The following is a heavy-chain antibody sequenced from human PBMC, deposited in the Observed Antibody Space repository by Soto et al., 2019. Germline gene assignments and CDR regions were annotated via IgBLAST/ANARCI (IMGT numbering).Heavy chain of an antibody. V-gene: IGHV4-31*01. D-gene: IGHD6-13*01. CDR2: IYYNGST. Sequence: SETLSLTCTVSGLTISSASYHWSWIRQHPGKGLEWIGFIYYNGSTYYSPSLKSQLTISFDTSRNQFSLRLTSVTAADTAVYYCARYRFTGSWSTFDYWGQGSLVTVSS. J-gene: IGHJ4*02. CDR1: GLTISSASYH. CDR3: ARYRFTGSWSTFDY.